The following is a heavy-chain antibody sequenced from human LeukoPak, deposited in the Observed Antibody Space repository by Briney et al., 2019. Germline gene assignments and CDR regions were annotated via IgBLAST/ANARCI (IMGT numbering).Heavy chain of an antibody. V-gene: IGHV1-2*02. CDR3: AGWDTVRSWYDWDY. Sequence: GASVKVSCKASGYTFTGYYMHWVRQAPGQGLEWMGWINPNSGGTNYAQKFQGRVTMTRDTSISTAYMELSRLRSDDTAVYYCAGWDTVRSWYDWDYWGQGTLVTVSS. J-gene: IGHJ4*02. CDR2: INPNSGGT. CDR1: GYTFTGYY. D-gene: IGHD6-13*01.